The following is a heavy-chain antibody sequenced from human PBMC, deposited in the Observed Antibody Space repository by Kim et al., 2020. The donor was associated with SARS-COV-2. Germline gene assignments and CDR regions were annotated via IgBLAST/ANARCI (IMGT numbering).Heavy chain of an antibody. V-gene: IGHV4-34*01. CDR1: GGSFSGYY. D-gene: IGHD6-19*01. CDR3: ARGLLSSGWYFRNNWFDP. CDR2: INHSGST. J-gene: IGHJ5*02. Sequence: SETLSLTCAVYGGSFSGYYWSWIRQPPGKGLEWIGEINHSGSTNYNPSLKSRVTISVDTSKNQFSLKLSSVTAADTAVYYCARGLLSSGWYFRNNWFDPWGQGTLVTVSS.